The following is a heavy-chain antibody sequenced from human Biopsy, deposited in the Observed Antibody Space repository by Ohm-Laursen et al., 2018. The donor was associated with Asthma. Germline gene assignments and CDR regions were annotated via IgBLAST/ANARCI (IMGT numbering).Heavy chain of an antibody. D-gene: IGHD3-22*01. CDR3: ARQSGQDFPDTSAFDI. V-gene: IGHV3-30*03. CDR2: VSSDGHDK. Sequence: SLRLSCAATGFAFDSYAMYWVRQSPGKGLEWVAFVSSDGHDKFYEDSVKGRFTISRDNSRNRLYLQINRLTVEDSAPYFCARQSGQDFPDTSAFDIWGQGTKVAVSS. CDR1: GFAFDSYA. J-gene: IGHJ3*02.